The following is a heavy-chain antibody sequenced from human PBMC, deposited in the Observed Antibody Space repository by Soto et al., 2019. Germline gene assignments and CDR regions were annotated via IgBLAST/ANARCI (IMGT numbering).Heavy chain of an antibody. D-gene: IGHD2-15*01. CDR1: GGSISSSSYY. V-gene: IGHV4-39*01. CDR3: ANDGGGYCSGGSCPNAFDI. CDR2: IYYSGST. J-gene: IGHJ3*02. Sequence: QLQLQESGPGLVKPSETLSLTCTVSGGSISSSSYYWGWIRQPPGKGLEWIGSIYYSGSTYYNPSRKSRVTISVDTSKNQFALKLSSVTAADTAVYYCANDGGGYCSGGSCPNAFDIWGQGTMVTVSS.